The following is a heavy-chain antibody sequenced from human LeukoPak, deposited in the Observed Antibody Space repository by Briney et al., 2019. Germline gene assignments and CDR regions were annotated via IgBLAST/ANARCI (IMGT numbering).Heavy chain of an antibody. J-gene: IGHJ5*02. D-gene: IGHD3-22*01. CDR3: ARHDRQWLNWFDP. Sequence: SETLSLTCTVSGGPLSGSSFYWGWIRQPPGKGLEWIASIYYSGSTNYNPSLKSRVTISVDTSKNQFSLKLSSVTAADTAVYYCARHDRQWLNWFDPWGQGTLVTVSS. CDR1: GGPLSGSSFY. V-gene: IGHV4-39*01. CDR2: IYYSGST.